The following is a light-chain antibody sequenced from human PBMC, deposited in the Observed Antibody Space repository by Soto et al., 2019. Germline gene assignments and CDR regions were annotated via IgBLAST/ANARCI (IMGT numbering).Light chain of an antibody. J-gene: IGLJ1*01. CDR1: GSDVGGYNL. V-gene: IGLV2-23*02. CDR3: CSDACRRIPYV. Sequence: QYVLTQPASVSGSPGQSITISCTGTGSDVGGYNLVTWYQQLPGKAPKLMLYDVCKRPSGVSNLFSGSKSSNTASLTNYGLQAEYEADYYCCSDACRRIPYVFGTGTKVTVL. CDR2: DVC.